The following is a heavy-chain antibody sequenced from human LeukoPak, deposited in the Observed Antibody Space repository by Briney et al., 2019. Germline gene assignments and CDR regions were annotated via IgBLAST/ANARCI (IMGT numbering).Heavy chain of an antibody. V-gene: IGHV3-7*01. CDR3: ARVSGESSGSYYNGLLYGMDV. CDR1: GFTFSSYW. J-gene: IGHJ6*02. D-gene: IGHD3-10*01. CDR2: IKQDGSEK. Sequence: GGSLRLSCAASGFTFSSYWMSWVRQAPGKGLEWVANIKQDGSEKYYVDSVKGRFTISRDNAKNSLYLQMNSLRAEDTAVYYCARVSGESSGSYYNGLLYGMDVWGQGTTVTVSS.